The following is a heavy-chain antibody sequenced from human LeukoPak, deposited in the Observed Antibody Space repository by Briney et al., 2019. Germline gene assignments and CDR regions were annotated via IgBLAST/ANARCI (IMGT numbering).Heavy chain of an antibody. V-gene: IGHV3-21*01. D-gene: IGHD6-6*01. CDR1: GFTFSSYC. CDR3: ARDHSSSCSDY. CDR2: ISSNSSYI. Sequence: PGGSLRLSCAASGFTFSSYCMNWVRQAPGKGLEWVSSISSNSSYIYYADSVKGRCTISRDNAKNSLYLQMNSLRAEDTAVYYCARDHSSSCSDYWGQGTLVTVSS. J-gene: IGHJ4*02.